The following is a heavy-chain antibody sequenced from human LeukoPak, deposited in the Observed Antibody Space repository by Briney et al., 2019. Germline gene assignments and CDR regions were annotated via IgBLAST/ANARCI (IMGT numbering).Heavy chain of an antibody. V-gene: IGHV3-7*01. J-gene: IGHJ4*02. CDR1: GFTFSSYW. CDR2: IHQDGIEI. CDR3: ARGKATTKDY. D-gene: IGHD5-24*01. Sequence: GGSLRLSCVASGFTFSSYWMSWVRQAPGKGLEWVANIHQDGIEIYYVDSVRSRFTASRDNAKNSLNLLMNSLRAEDTAVYYCARGKATTKDYWGQGTLVTVSS.